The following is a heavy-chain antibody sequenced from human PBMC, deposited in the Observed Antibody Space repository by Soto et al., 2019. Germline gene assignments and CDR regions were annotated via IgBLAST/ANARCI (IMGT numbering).Heavy chain of an antibody. CDR2: ISGSGGST. J-gene: IGHJ4*02. Sequence: EVQLLESGGGLVQPGGSLRLSCAASGFTFSSYAMSWVRQAPGQGLEWVSAISGSGGSTYYADSVKGRFTISRDNSKNTLYLQMNSLRAEDTAVDYCAKEGGYCSSTSCYGRVYYWGQGTLVTVSS. CDR1: GFTFSSYA. V-gene: IGHV3-23*01. D-gene: IGHD2-2*03. CDR3: AKEGGYCSSTSCYGRVYY.